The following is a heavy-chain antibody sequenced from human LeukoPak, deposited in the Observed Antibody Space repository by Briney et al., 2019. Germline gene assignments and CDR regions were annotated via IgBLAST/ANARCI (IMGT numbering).Heavy chain of an antibody. D-gene: IGHD7-27*01. CDR3: ARDPNWGAILYY. CDR1: GFTVSSNY. J-gene: IGHJ4*02. Sequence: PGGSLRLSCAVSGFTVSSNYMNWVRQAPGKGLEWVSVIYSADTTHYAESVKGRFTISRDNSKNTLYLQMNSLRAEDTAVYYCARDPNWGAILYYWGQGTLVTVSS. CDR2: IYSADTT. V-gene: IGHV3-66*01.